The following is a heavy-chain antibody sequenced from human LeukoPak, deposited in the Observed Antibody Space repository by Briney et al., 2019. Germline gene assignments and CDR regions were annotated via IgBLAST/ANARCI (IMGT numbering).Heavy chain of an antibody. CDR2: ISYDGSRK. Sequence: GGSLRLSCAASGFTFSNYAMHWVRQAPGKGLEWVAVISYDGSRKYYSDSVKGRLTISRDNSKNTVYVQMNSLRVEDTAVYCCAKALGYSYEGYWGQGTLVTVSS. CDR1: GFTFSNYA. J-gene: IGHJ4*02. D-gene: IGHD5-18*01. CDR3: AKALGYSYEGY. V-gene: IGHV3-30*04.